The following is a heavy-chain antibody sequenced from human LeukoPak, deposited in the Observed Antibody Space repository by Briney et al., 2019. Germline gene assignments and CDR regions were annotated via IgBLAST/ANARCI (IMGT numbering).Heavy chain of an antibody. CDR2: INNDGSSP. CDR3: ARAARWELLAPYYYYYMDV. J-gene: IGHJ6*03. V-gene: IGHV3-74*01. D-gene: IGHD1-26*01. Sequence: GGSLRLSCAASGFTFSSYWMHWVRQAPGKGLVWVSRINNDGSSPRYADFVKGRFTISRDNAKNTLYLQMNSLRAEDTAVYYCARAARWELLAPYYYYYMDVWGKGTTVTVSS. CDR1: GFTFSSYW.